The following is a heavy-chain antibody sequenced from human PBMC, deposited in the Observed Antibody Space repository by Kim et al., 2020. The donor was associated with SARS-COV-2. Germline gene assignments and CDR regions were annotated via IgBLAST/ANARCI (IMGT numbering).Heavy chain of an antibody. V-gene: IGHV3-49*03. D-gene: IGHD3-10*01. CDR1: GFTFGDYA. CDR2: IRTKVYGGTGGTT. CDR3: TRDYDYGSGSYFY. J-gene: IGHJ4*02. Sequence: GGSLRLSCTASGFTFGDYAMSWFRQAPGKGLEWVGLIRTKVYGGTGGTTEYAASVIGRFTISRDDSKSMAYLQMNSLKAEDTAVYYCTRDYDYGSGSYFYWGQGTRVTVSS.